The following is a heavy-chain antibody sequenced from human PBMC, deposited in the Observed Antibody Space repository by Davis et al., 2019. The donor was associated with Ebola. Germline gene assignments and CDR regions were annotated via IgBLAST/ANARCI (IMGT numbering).Heavy chain of an antibody. Sequence: PGGSLRLSCAASGFIFSRYVMSWVRQAPGKGLEWVSTLGTSADTYYADSVKGRFTISRDNSKNTLYLQMNGLRVEDTAIYYCVKDTSNIWFDIWGQGTMVTVSS. CDR3: VKDTSNIWFDI. D-gene: IGHD1-26*01. V-gene: IGHV3-23*01. CDR2: LGTSADT. CDR1: GFIFSRYV. J-gene: IGHJ3*02.